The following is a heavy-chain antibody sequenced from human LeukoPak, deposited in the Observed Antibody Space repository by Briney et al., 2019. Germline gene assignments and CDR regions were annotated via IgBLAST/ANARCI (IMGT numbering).Heavy chain of an antibody. CDR1: GGTFSSYA. Sequence: SMKVSCKASGGTFSSYAISWVRQAPGQGLEWMGGIIPIFGTANYAQKFQGRVTITADESTSTACMELSSLRSEDTAVYYCARVGGSYNWFDPWGQGTLVTVSS. V-gene: IGHV1-69*13. J-gene: IGHJ5*02. CDR2: IIPIFGTA. CDR3: ARVGGSYNWFDP. D-gene: IGHD1-26*01.